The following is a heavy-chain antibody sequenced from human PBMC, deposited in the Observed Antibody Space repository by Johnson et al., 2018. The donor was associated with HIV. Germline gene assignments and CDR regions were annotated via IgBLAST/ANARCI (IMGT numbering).Heavy chain of an antibody. Sequence: QVQLVESGGGVVQPGRSLRLSCAASGFTFSSYAMHWVRQAPGKGLAWVAVISYDGSNKYYADSVQGRFTISRDNSKNTLYLQLNSLRAEDTAVYYCARSATGTTADAFDIWGQGTMVTVSS. V-gene: IGHV3-30*04. J-gene: IGHJ3*02. D-gene: IGHD1-7*01. CDR1: GFTFSSYA. CDR2: ISYDGSNK. CDR3: ARSATGTTADAFDI.